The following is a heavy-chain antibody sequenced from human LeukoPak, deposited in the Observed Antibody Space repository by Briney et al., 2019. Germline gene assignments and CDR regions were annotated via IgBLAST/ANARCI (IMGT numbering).Heavy chain of an antibody. CDR3: AKESGALGVPLYDY. D-gene: IGHD1-1*01. V-gene: IGHV3-23*01. Sequence: GGSLRLSCVASGFIFRNYAMSWVRQAPGEGLEWVSGISDNGGGTYYADSVKGRFTISRDNSKNMSYLQMNSLRAEDTAVYYCAKESGALGVPLYDYWGQGILVTGSS. CDR2: ISDNGGGT. J-gene: IGHJ4*02. CDR1: GFIFRNYA.